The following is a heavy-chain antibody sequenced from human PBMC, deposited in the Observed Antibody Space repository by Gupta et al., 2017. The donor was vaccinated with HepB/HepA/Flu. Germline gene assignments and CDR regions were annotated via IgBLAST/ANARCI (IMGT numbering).Heavy chain of an antibody. CDR1: GLTFSSYA. Sequence: EVQLLESGGGLVQLGGSLRVSCAASGLTFSSYAMSWVRQDPGKGLEWVSAISGSGGSPYYADAVKGRFTISRDNSKNTLYLKMNSLRAEDTAVYYCAKKDYYYGIDVWGQGTTVTVSS. V-gene: IGHV3-23*01. CDR2: ISGSGGSP. J-gene: IGHJ6*02. CDR3: AKKDYYYGIDV.